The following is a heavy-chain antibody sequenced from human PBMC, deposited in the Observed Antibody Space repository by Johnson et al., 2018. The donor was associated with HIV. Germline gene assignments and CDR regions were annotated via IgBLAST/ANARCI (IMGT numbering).Heavy chain of an antibody. V-gene: IGHV3-9*01. CDR2: ISWNSGSI. CDR3: AKDRKGSSSWLRSGVAFDI. J-gene: IGHJ3*02. CDR1: AFTFDDYA. Sequence: EVQLVESGGGLVQPGGSLRLSCAASAFTFDDYAMHWVRQAPGKGLEWVSGISWNSGSIGYADSVKGRFTISRDNAKNSLYLQMNSLRAEDTALYYCAKDRKGSSSWLRSGVAFDIWGQGTMVTVSS. D-gene: IGHD6-13*01.